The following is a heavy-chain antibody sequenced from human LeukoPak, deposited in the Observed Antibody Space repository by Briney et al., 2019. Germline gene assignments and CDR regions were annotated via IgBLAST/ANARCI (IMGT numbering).Heavy chain of an antibody. CDR3: ARGAITFGGVIVYAFDI. Sequence: SETLSLTCTVSGGSISSSSYYWGWIRQPPGKGLEWIGSIYYSGSTYYNPSLKSRVTISVDTSKNQFSLKLSSVTAADTAVYYCARGAITFGGVIVYAFDIWGQGTMVTVSS. D-gene: IGHD3-16*02. J-gene: IGHJ3*02. CDR2: IYYSGST. CDR1: GGSISSSSYY. V-gene: IGHV4-39*07.